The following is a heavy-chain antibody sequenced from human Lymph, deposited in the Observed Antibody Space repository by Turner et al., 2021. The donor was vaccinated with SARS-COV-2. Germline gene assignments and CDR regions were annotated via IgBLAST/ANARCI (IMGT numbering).Heavy chain of an antibody. CDR1: GFTFSTYG. Sequence: QVQLVESGGGLVRPGRSLRLSCAASGFTFSTYGMHWVRQAPGKGLEWVAMIWFDGSNKYYADSVKGRFTISRDNSKNTLYLKMNNLRAEDTAVYYCARGSAGGDVWGQGTTVTVSS. CDR3: ARGSAGGDV. CDR2: IWFDGSNK. J-gene: IGHJ6*02. D-gene: IGHD6-13*01. V-gene: IGHV3-33*01.